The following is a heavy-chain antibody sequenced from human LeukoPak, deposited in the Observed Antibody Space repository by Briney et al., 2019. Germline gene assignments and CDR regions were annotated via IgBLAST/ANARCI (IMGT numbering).Heavy chain of an antibody. CDR3: ARDREEKARIGGMDV. CDR2: ISGSGGST. J-gene: IGHJ6*02. CDR1: GFTFSRYA. V-gene: IGHV3-23*01. Sequence: GSLRLSCAGSGFTFSRYAMSWVRQAPGKGLEWVSAISGSGGSTYYADSVKGRFTISRDNSKNTLYLQMNSLRAEDTAIYYCARDREEKARIGGMDVWGQGTTVIVSS. D-gene: IGHD3-16*01.